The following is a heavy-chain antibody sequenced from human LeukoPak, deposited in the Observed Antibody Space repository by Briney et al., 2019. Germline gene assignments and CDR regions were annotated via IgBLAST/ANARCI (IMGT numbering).Heavy chain of an antibody. CDR3: GRDFRDSLDY. CDR2: INPDSGGT. Sequence: ASVKVSFEASGYTFTGYYMHWVRQAPGQGLEWMGWINPDSGGTNFAQKFQGRVTMTRDTSISTAYMELSRLRSDDTAVYYCGRDFRDSLDYWGQGTLVTVSS. J-gene: IGHJ4*02. V-gene: IGHV1-2*02. CDR1: GYTFTGYY.